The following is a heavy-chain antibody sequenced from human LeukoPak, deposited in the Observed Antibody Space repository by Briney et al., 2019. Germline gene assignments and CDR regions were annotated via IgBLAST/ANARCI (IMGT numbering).Heavy chain of an antibody. CDR3: AILPGYSSGWYEVNY. D-gene: IGHD6-13*01. CDR1: GFTLSSYA. J-gene: IGHJ4*02. Sequence: GGSLRLSCAASGFTLSSYAMSWVRQAPGKGLAWVSGISGSGGSTYYADSVKGRFTISRDNSRNTLYLQMNSPRAEDTAVYYCAILPGYSSGWYEVNYWGQGTLVTVSS. CDR2: ISGSGGST. V-gene: IGHV3-23*01.